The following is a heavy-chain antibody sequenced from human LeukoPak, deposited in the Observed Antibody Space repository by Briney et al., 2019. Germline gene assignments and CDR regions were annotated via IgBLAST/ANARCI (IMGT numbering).Heavy chain of an antibody. J-gene: IGHJ5*02. CDR2: ISSDGAT. CDR1: GFIVSSDF. CDR3: ATSRGAS. V-gene: IGHV3-53*01. D-gene: IGHD3-16*01. Sequence: GGSLRLSCAASGFIVSSDFMSWVRQALGKGLEWVSLISSDGATYYADSVKGRFTISRDSFKNTLSLQMNSLRAEDTAVYYCATSRGASWGPGTLVTVSS.